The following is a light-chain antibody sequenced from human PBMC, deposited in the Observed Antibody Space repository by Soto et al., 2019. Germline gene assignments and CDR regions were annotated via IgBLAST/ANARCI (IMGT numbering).Light chain of an antibody. Sequence: QSALTQPPSASGSPGQSVTISCTGTNSDIGGYSYVSWYQQHPGKAPKLMIYEVNQRPSGVPDRFSGSRSGSTASLTVSGLQAEDEADYYCASYAGSNILFGGGTKLTVL. CDR2: EVN. CDR3: ASYAGSNIL. V-gene: IGLV2-8*01. J-gene: IGLJ3*02. CDR1: NSDIGGYSY.